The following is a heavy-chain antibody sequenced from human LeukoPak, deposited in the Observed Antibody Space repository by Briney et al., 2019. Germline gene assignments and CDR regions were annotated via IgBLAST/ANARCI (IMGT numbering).Heavy chain of an antibody. CDR1: GVSISSSNSY. D-gene: IGHD3-9*01. V-gene: IGHV4-39*07. Sequence: KPSETLSLTCTVSGVSISSSNSYWGWIRQPPGKGLEWIGSIYYSGSTYYNPSLKSRVTISVDTSKNQFSLKLSSVTAADTAVYYCARDPRLGFDYWGQGTLVTVSS. CDR3: ARDPRLGFDY. CDR2: IYYSGST. J-gene: IGHJ4*02.